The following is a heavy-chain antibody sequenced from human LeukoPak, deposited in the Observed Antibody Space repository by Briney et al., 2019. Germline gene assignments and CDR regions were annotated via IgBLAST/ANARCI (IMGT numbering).Heavy chain of an antibody. CDR3: ARDRGYSASWSYGDY. CDR2: ISGSGGST. V-gene: IGHV3-23*01. D-gene: IGHD6-13*01. J-gene: IGHJ4*02. CDR1: GFTFGNHG. Sequence: GGSLRLSCAASGFTFGNHGMSWVRQAPGKGLEWVSAISGSGGSTYYTDSGTGRFTISRDNSKNMLYLEVSGLRAEDTAVYYCARDRGYSASWSYGDYWGQGTLVTVSS.